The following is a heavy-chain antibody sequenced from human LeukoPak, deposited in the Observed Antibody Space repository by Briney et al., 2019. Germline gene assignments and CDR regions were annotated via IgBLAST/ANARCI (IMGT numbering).Heavy chain of an antibody. J-gene: IGHJ4*02. V-gene: IGHV4-30-2*01. CDR3: ARGGSQDY. CDR1: GGSISSGGYY. CDR2: IYHSGST. Sequence: SETLSLTCTVSGGSISSGGYYWSWIRQPPGKGLEWIGYIYHSGSTYYNPSLKSRVTISVDRSKNQFSLKLSSVTAADTAVYYCARGGSQDYWGQGTLVTVSS.